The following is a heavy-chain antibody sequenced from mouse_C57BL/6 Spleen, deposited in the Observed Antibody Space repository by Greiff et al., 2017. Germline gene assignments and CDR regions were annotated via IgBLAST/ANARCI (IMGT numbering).Heavy chain of an antibody. V-gene: IGHV5-16*01. CDR2: INYDGSST. J-gene: IGHJ1*03. D-gene: IGHD1-1*01. CDR1: GFTFSDYY. CDR3: ARDIYYYGSSYWYFDV. Sequence: EVQVVESEGGLVQPGSSMKLSCTASGFTFSDYYMAWVRQVPEKGLEWVANINYDGSSTYYLDSLKSRFIISRDNAKNILYLQMSSLKSEDTATYYCARDIYYYGSSYWYFDVWGTGTTVTVSS.